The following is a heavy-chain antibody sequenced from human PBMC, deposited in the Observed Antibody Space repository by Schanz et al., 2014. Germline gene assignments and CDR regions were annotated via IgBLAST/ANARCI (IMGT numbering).Heavy chain of an antibody. Sequence: EVQLLESGGGLAQPGGSLRLACAASGFNFNTYAMSWVRQAPGKGLEWVSGLTEGGGGTYYTDAVKGRFTISRDNSKNSLYLQMNSLRAEDTGVYYCARGREVVAKIFDVWGQGTMVTVSS. D-gene: IGHD3-22*01. J-gene: IGHJ3*01. CDR2: LTEGGGGT. CDR1: GFNFNTYA. V-gene: IGHV3-23*01. CDR3: ARGREVVAKIFDV.